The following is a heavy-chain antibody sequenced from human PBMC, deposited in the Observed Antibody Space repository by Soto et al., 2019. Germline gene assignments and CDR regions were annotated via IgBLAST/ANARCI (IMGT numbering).Heavy chain of an antibody. J-gene: IGHJ4*02. CDR1: GGSISSGDNY. V-gene: IGHV4-30-4*01. CDR2: IYSSGCT. D-gene: IGHD3-22*01. Sequence: PSETLSLTCAVSGGSISSGDNYWSWIRQSPGKGLEWIVDIYSSGCTFYNPSIKSRLTISGDTSKNQFSLNLSSVTAADTAVYYCAWLNGDYSDNGAYHFDGWGQGTLVTVSS. CDR3: AWLNGDYSDNGAYHFDG.